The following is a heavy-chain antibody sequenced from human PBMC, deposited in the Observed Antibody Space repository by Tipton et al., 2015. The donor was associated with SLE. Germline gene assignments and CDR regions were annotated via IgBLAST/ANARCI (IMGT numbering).Heavy chain of an antibody. D-gene: IGHD6-19*01. CDR1: GYSISRSYY. J-gene: IGHJ4*02. CDR3: ARHTGAGPVDH. V-gene: IGHV4-38-2*02. Sequence: TLSLTCTVSGYSISRSYYWGWIRQPPGSGLEWIGSIYHSGNAYYDPSLESRVTISIDTSSNQFSLKLTSVTATDTALYYCARHTGAGPVDHWGQGTLVTVSS. CDR2: IYHSGNA.